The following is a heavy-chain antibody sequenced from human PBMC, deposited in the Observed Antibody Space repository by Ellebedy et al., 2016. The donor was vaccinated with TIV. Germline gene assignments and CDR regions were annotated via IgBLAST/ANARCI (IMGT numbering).Heavy chain of an antibody. Sequence: ASVKVSXXASGYTFTSYGISWVRQAPGQGLEWMGWISAYNGNTNYAQKLQGRVTMTTDTSTSTAYMELRSLRSDDTAVYYCAREEYSSSWYRTDYWGQGTLVTVSS. CDR3: AREEYSSSWYRTDY. V-gene: IGHV1-18*04. J-gene: IGHJ4*02. CDR1: GYTFTSYG. CDR2: ISAYNGNT. D-gene: IGHD6-13*01.